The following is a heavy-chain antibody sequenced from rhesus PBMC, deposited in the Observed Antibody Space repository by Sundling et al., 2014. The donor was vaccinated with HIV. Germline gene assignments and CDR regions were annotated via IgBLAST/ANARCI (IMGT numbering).Heavy chain of an antibody. Sequence: QVQLQESGPGLVKPSETLSLTCAVSGGSISAYYYWNWIRQPPGKGLEWIGSIYDNSASTYYNPSLKSRVAVSKDTSKNQFFLKLSSVTAADTAVYYCARESGTYTKRYYYGLDSWGQGVVVTVSS. V-gene: IGHV4S9*01. D-gene: IGHD2-27*01. CDR3: ARESGTYTKRYYYGLDS. CDR2: IYDNSAST. CDR1: GGSISAYYY. J-gene: IGHJ6*01.